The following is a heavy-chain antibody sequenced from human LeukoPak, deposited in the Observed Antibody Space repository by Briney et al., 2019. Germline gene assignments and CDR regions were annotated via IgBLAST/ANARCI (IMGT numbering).Heavy chain of an antibody. D-gene: IGHD6-19*01. CDR1: GGSISSSSYY. CDR3: ARVVVAGGVVSVSWFDP. V-gene: IGHV4-39*07. Sequence: PSETLSLTCTVSGGSISSSSYYWGWIRQPPGKGLEWIGSIYYSGSTYYNPSLKSRVTISVDTSKNQFSLKLSSVTAADTAVYYCARVVVAGGVVSVSWFDPWGQGTLVTVSS. J-gene: IGHJ5*02. CDR2: IYYSGST.